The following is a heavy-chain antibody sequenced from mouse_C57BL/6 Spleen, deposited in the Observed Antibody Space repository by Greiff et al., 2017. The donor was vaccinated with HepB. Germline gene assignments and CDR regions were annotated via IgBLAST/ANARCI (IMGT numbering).Heavy chain of an antibody. Sequence: VQLQQSGPVLVKPGASVKMSCKASGYTFTDYYMNWVKQSHGKSLEWIGVINPYNGGTSYNQKFKGKATLTVDKSSSTAYMELNSLTSEDSAVYYCARSGPMGYDGYYGRNYFDYWGQGTTLTVSS. CDR3: ARSGPMGYDGYYGRNYFDY. J-gene: IGHJ2*01. V-gene: IGHV1-19*01. D-gene: IGHD2-3*01. CDR2: INPYNGGT. CDR1: GYTFTDYY.